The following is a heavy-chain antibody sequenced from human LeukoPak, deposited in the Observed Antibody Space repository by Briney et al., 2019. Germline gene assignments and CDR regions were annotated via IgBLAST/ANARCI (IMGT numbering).Heavy chain of an antibody. CDR1: GLSFSNAW. J-gene: IGHJ3*02. V-gene: IGHV3-15*01. CDR2: IKSKVDGGTT. D-gene: IGHD7-27*01. Sequence: GGSLRLSCAASGLSFSNAWMSWVRQAPGKGLEWVGHIKSKVDGGTTDFAAPVKGRFTISRDDSKNTLYLQMNSLKTEDTAVYYCAKDQNWGLGADAFDIWGQGTMVTVSS. CDR3: AKDQNWGLGADAFDI.